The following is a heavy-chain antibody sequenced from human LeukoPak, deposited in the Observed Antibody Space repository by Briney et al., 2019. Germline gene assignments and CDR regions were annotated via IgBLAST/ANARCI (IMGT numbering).Heavy chain of an antibody. D-gene: IGHD2-21*02. CDR3: ARQYCGGDCYSGTLWYFDY. J-gene: IGHJ4*02. Sequence: SSETLSLTCTVSGYSISSGYYWGWIRQPPGKGLEWIGNIYHSGSTYYNPSLKSRVTISVDTSKNQFSLKLSSVTAADTAVYYCARQYCGGDCYSGTLWYFDYWGQGTLVTVSS. V-gene: IGHV4-38-2*02. CDR2: IYHSGST. CDR1: GYSISSGYY.